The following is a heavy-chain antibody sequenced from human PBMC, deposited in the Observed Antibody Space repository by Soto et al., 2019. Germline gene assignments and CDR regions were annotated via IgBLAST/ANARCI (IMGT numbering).Heavy chain of an antibody. Sequence: KVSCKASGGTFSSYAISWVRQAPGQGLEWMGGIIPIFGTANYAQKFQGRVTITADESTSTAYMELSSLRSEDTAVYYCARDLSNYGPIPSAMSKYSGMDVWGQGTTLTVSS. V-gene: IGHV1-69*01. CDR1: GGTFSSYA. D-gene: IGHD4-4*01. CDR3: ARDLSNYGPIPSAMSKYSGMDV. CDR2: IIPIFGTA. J-gene: IGHJ6*02.